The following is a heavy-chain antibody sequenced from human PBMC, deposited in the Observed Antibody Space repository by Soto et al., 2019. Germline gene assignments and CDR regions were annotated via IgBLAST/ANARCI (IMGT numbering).Heavy chain of an antibody. CDR2: KSSDGNTK. CDR3: ARWGGSYYESWWGP. J-gene: IGHJ5*02. Sequence: QVLLVESGGGVVQPGTSLRLSCAASGFSFRNYGMHWVRQAPGKGLEWVAVKSSDGNTKNYAASVKGRFTISSDTSKNTLYLQMSSVRAEDTGVYYCARWGGSYYESWWGPWSEGTLVIVSS. CDR1: GFSFRNYG. V-gene: IGHV3-33*01. D-gene: IGHD1-26*01.